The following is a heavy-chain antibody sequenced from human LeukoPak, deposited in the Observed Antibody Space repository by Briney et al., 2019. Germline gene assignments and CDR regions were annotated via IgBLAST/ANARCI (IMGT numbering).Heavy chain of an antibody. D-gene: IGHD3-3*01. CDR2: ISAYNGNT. J-gene: IGHJ5*02. V-gene: IGHV1-18*01. CDR1: GYTFTSYG. Sequence: ASVKVSCKASGYTFTSYGISWVRQAPGQGLEWMGWISAYNGNTNYAQKLQGRVTMTTDTSTSTAYMELRSLRSDDTAVYYCARDRGKLRFLERLPRVWFDPWGQGTLVTVSS. CDR3: ARDRGKLRFLERLPRVWFDP.